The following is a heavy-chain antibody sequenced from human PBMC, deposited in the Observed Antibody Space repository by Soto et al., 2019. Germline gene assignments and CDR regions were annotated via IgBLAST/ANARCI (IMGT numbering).Heavy chain of an antibody. CDR3: ARRPSGEYNWFDP. J-gene: IGHJ5*02. CDR2: IYYSGST. CDR1: GGSISSYY. Sequence: TSETLSLTCTVSGGSISSYYWSWIRQPPGKGLEWIGYIYYSGSTNYNPSLKSRVTISVDTSKNQFSLKLSSVTAADTAVYYCARRPSGEYNWFDPWGQGTLVTVS. V-gene: IGHV4-59*01.